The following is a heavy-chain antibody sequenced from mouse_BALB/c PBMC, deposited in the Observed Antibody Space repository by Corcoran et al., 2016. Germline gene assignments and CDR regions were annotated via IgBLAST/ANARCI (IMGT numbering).Heavy chain of an antibody. CDR1: GYTFTNYG. CDR2: INTYTGEP. CDR3: AREPYAMDY. V-gene: IGHV9-3-1*01. J-gene: IGHJ4*01. Sequence: QIQLVQSGPELKKPGATVKISCKASGYTFTNYGMNWVKKAPGKGLKWMGWINTYTGEPTYADDFKGRFAFSLETSASTAYLQINNLKNEDTATYFCAREPYAMDYWGQGTSVTVSS.